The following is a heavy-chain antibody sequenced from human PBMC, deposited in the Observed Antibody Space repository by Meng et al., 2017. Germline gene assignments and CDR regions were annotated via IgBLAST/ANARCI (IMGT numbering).Heavy chain of an antibody. Sequence: GESLKISCAASGFTVSSNYMSWVRQAPGKGLEWVSVIYSGGSTYYADSVKGRFTISRDNSKNTLYLQMNSLRAEDTAVYYCARDTPRMTTVTTRYFDLWGRGTLVTVSS. J-gene: IGHJ2*01. CDR1: GFTVSSNY. V-gene: IGHV3-53*01. D-gene: IGHD4-17*01. CDR3: ARDTPRMTTVTTRYFDL. CDR2: IYSGGST.